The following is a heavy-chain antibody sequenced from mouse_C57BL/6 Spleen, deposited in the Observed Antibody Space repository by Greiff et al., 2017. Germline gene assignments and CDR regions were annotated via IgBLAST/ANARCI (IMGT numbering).Heavy chain of an antibody. V-gene: IGHV1-15*01. CDR1: GYTFTDYE. Sequence: VQLQESGAELVRPGASVTLSCKASGYTFTDYEMHWVKQTPVHGLEWIGAIDPETGGTAYNQKFKGKAILTADKSSSTAYMELRSLTSEDSAVYCCTVMVTTGGWFAYWGQGTLVTVSA. D-gene: IGHD2-2*01. CDR3: TVMVTTGGWFAY. J-gene: IGHJ3*01. CDR2: IDPETGGT.